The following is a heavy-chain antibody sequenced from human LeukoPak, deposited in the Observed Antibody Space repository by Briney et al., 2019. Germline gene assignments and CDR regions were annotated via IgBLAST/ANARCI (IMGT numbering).Heavy chain of an antibody. CDR1: GFTFNTYA. CDR2: IFGSGGSA. V-gene: IGHV3-23*01. D-gene: IGHD6-19*01. CDR3: AKTTTGYSSGRYPGWPADY. J-gene: IGHJ4*02. Sequence: GGSLRLSCAASGFTFNTYAMYWVRQAPGKGLEWVSGIFGSGGSAHYADSVKGRFTISRDNSKNTVYLQMNSLRAEDTAVYHCAKTTTGYSSGRYPGWPADYWGQGALVTVSS.